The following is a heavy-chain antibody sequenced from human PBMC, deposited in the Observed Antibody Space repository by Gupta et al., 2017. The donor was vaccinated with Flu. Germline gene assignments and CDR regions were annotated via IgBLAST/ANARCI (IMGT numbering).Heavy chain of an antibody. D-gene: IGHD3-3*01. V-gene: IGHV3-21*01. CDR1: GFPFSSYS. CDR2: ISSSSSYI. J-gene: IGHJ6*02. CDR3: ARSLHYYDFWSGTRGRYYGMDV. Sequence: EVQLVESGGGLVKPGGSLRLSCAASGFPFSSYSMNWVRQAPGKGLEWGSSISSSSSYIYYADSVKGRFTISRDNAKNSLYLQMNSLRAEDTAVYYCARSLHYYDFWSGTRGRYYGMDVWGQGTTVTFSS.